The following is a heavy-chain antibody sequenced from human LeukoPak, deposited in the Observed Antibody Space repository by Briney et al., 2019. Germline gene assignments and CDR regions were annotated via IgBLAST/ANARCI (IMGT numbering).Heavy chain of an antibody. CDR1: GFTFSSYG. CDR2: ISSSGSYR. CDR3: ARDGLVLSSGYYYALDY. J-gene: IGHJ4*02. V-gene: IGHV3-21*01. Sequence: GGSLRLSCAASGFTFSSYGFNWVRQAPGKGLEWVSSISSSGSYRNYAESLKGRFTISRDNAKNSLFLQMNSLRADDTAVYYCARDGLVLSSGYYYALDYWGQRTLVTVSS. D-gene: IGHD3-22*01.